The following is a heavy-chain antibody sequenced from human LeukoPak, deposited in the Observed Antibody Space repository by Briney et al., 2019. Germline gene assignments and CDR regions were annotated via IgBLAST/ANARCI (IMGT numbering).Heavy chain of an antibody. CDR1: GFTFSSYA. V-gene: IGHV3-23*01. Sequence: GGSLRLSCAASGFTFSSYAMSWVRQAPGKGLEWVSAISGSGGSTYYADSVKGRFTISRDNSKNTLYLQMNSLRAEDTAVYYCAKVVVVVPAAMREAYYYYGIDVWGQGTTVTVSS. J-gene: IGHJ6*02. D-gene: IGHD2-2*01. CDR2: ISGSGGST. CDR3: AKVVVVVPAAMREAYYYYGIDV.